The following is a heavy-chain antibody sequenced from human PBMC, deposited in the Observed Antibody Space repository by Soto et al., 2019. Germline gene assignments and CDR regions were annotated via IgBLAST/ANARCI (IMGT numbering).Heavy chain of an antibody. D-gene: IGHD3-3*01. J-gene: IGHJ6*03. CDR3: AIPHYDFWSGYWDSPPGGYYYYMDV. CDR1: GGSISSSSYY. Sequence: QLQLQESGPGLVKPSETLSLTCTVSGGSISSSSYYWGWIRQPPGKGLEWIGSIYYSGSTYYNPSLKSRVTISVDTSKNQFSLKLSSVTAADTAVYYCAIPHYDFWSGYWDSPPGGYYYYMDVWGKGTTVTVSS. CDR2: IYYSGST. V-gene: IGHV4-39*01.